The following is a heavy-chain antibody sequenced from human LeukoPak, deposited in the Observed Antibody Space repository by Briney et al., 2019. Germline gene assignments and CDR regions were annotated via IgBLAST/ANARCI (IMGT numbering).Heavy chain of an antibody. Sequence: SETLSLTCTVSGYSISSDYYWGWIRQAPGKGLEWIGSIYYHENTYYNSSLKSRVTISVDTSKNQFSLKLNSVTAADTAVYFCARRAYSAAYWKHFDYWGQGTLVTVSS. CDR2: IYYHENT. D-gene: IGHD1-1*01. V-gene: IGHV4-38-2*02. CDR1: GYSISSDYY. CDR3: ARRAYSAAYWKHFDY. J-gene: IGHJ4*02.